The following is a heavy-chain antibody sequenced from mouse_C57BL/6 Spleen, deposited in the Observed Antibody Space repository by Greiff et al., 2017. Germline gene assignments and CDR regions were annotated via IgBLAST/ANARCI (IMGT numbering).Heavy chain of an antibody. CDR3: ARDRGTTVPYYAMDY. CDR2: ISDGGSYT. CDR1: GFTFSSYA. D-gene: IGHD1-1*01. J-gene: IGHJ4*01. V-gene: IGHV5-4*01. Sequence: EVQRVESGGGLVKPGGSLKLSCAASGFTFSSYAMSWVRQTPEKRLEWVATISDGGSYTYYPDNVKGRFTISRDNAKNNLYLQRSHLKSEDTAMYYCARDRGTTVPYYAMDYWGQGTSVTVSS.